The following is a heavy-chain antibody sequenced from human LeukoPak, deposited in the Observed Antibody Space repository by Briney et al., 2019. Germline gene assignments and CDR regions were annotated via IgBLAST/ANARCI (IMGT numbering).Heavy chain of an antibody. CDR1: GFTFDDYA. V-gene: IGHV3-9*01. D-gene: IGHD6-19*01. J-gene: IGHJ5*02. Sequence: PGRSLRLSCAASGFTFDDYAMHWVRQAPGKGLEWVSGISWNSGTIDYADSVKGRFTISRDNAKKSLYLQMNSLKPEGTALYYCTKTKNIAMATGWFDPWGQGTLVTVSS. CDR2: ISWNSGTI. CDR3: TKTKNIAMATGWFDP.